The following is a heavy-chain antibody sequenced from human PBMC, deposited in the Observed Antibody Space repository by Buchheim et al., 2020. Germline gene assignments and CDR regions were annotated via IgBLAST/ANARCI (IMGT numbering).Heavy chain of an antibody. CDR3: ARGRVYYDFWSGYSGFHYGMDV. Sequence: QVQLQESGPGLVKPSGTLSLTCAVSGGSISSSNWWSWVRQPPGKGLEWIGEINHSGSTNYNPSLKSRVTISVDTSKNQFSLKLSSVTAADTAVYYCARGRVYYDFWSGYSGFHYGMDVWGQGTT. CDR1: GGSISSSNW. J-gene: IGHJ6*02. CDR2: INHSGST. D-gene: IGHD3-3*01. V-gene: IGHV4-4*02.